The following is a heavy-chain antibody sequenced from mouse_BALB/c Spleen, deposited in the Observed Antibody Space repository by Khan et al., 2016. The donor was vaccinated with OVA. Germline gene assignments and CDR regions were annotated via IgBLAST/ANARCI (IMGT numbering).Heavy chain of an antibody. V-gene: IGHV1-7*01. Sequence: QVQLQQSGAELAKPGASVKMSCKASGYTFTNYWMHWVKQRPGQGLEWIGYINPSTIYTEYNQKFKDKATLTADKSSNTAYMQLRSLTSEDSAVYYCARMLPPYYYAMDYWGQGTSVTVSS. CDR3: ARMLPPYYYAMDY. D-gene: IGHD6-1*01. CDR1: GYTFTNYW. CDR2: INPSTIYT. J-gene: IGHJ4*01.